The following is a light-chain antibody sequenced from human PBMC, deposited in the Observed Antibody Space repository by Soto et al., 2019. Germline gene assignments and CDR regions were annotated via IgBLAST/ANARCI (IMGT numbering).Light chain of an antibody. Sequence: EIVLTQSPATLSLSPGERATLSCRASQSISSYLAWYQQKPGQAPRLLIYDASNGATGIPARFSGSGSGTDFTLTISSLEPEDFAVYYCQQRSQLPITFGQGTRLEIK. CDR1: QSISSY. CDR3: QQRSQLPIT. CDR2: DAS. J-gene: IGKJ5*01. V-gene: IGKV3-11*01.